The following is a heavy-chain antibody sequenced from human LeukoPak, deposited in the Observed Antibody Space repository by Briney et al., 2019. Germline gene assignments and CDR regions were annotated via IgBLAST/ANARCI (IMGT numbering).Heavy chain of an antibody. J-gene: IGHJ4*02. V-gene: IGHV4-59*08. CDR1: GGSISSYY. Sequence: SETLSLTCTVSGGSISSYYWSWIRQPPGKGLEWIGYIYYSGSTNYNPSLKSRVTISVDTSKNQFSLKLSSVTAADAAVYYCARHDYGGNSVEFDYWGQGTLVTVSS. CDR3: ARHDYGGNSVEFDY. D-gene: IGHD4-23*01. CDR2: IYYSGST.